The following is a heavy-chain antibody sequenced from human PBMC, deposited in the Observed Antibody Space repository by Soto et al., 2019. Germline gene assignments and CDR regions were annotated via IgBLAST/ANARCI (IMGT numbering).Heavy chain of an antibody. CDR3: AREEDSSGLGNAFDI. V-gene: IGHV1-18*04. D-gene: IGHD6-19*01. J-gene: IGHJ3*02. Sequence: ASVKVSCKASGYTFTGYYMHWVRQAPGQGLEWMGWISAYNGNTNYAQKLQGRVTMTTDTSMSTAYMELRSLRSDDTAVYYCAREEDSSGLGNAFDIWGQGTMVTVSS. CDR1: GYTFTGYY. CDR2: ISAYNGNT.